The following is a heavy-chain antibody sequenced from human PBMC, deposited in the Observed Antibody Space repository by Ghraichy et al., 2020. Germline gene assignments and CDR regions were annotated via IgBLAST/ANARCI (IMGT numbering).Heavy chain of an antibody. CDR2: MFLGGSS. CDR1: GGSVSSSY. J-gene: IGHJ4*02. D-gene: IGHD3/OR15-3a*01. V-gene: IGHV4-59*02. Sequence: SQTLSLTCSVSGGSVSSSYWSWIRQAPGKGLEWIGYMFLGGSSTYIPSLQSRVTMSVDTSKNQFSLRLTSVTAADTAVYYCARLHGGLGYFDYWGQGTLVTVPS. CDR3: ARLHGGLGYFDY.